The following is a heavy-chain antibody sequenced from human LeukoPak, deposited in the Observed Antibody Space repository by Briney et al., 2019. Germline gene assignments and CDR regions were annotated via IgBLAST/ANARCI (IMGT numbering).Heavy chain of an antibody. V-gene: IGHV3-11*01. CDR1: GFTFSDYY. CDR3: ASLYVQWLVGASYYFDY. D-gene: IGHD6-19*01. Sequence: PGGSLRLSCAASGFTFSDYYMSWIRQAPGKGLEWVSYISTSGSVIYYADSVKGRFTISRDNAKNSLFLQMNSLRAEDTAVYYCASLYVQWLVGASYYFDYWGQGTLVTVSS. CDR2: ISTSGSVI. J-gene: IGHJ4*02.